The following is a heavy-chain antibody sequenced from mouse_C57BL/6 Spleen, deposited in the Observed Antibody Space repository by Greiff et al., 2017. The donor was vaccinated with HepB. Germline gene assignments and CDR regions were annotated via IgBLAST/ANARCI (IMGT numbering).Heavy chain of an antibody. CDR3: ARQSLDGDYPDYAMDY. Sequence: EVHLVESGGDLVKPGGSLKLSCAASGFTFSSYGMSWVRQTPDKRLEWVATISSGGSYTYYPDSVKGRFTISRDNAKNTLYLQMSSLKSEDTAMYYCARQSLDGDYPDYAMDYWGQGTSVTVSS. D-gene: IGHD2-13*01. J-gene: IGHJ4*01. V-gene: IGHV5-6*01. CDR1: GFTFSSYG. CDR2: ISSGGSYT.